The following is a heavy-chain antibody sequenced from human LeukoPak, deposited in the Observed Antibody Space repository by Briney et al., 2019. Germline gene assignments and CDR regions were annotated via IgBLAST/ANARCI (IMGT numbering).Heavy chain of an antibody. D-gene: IGHD1-26*01. Sequence: GGSLRLSCAASGFTFSSYWMTWVRQAPGKGLEWVAVISYDGSNKYYADSVKGRFTISRDNSKNTLYLQMNSLRAEDTAVYYCAKVAHSGSYSGDAFDIWGQGTMVTVSS. V-gene: IGHV3-30*18. J-gene: IGHJ3*02. CDR2: ISYDGSNK. CDR1: GFTFSSYW. CDR3: AKVAHSGSYSGDAFDI.